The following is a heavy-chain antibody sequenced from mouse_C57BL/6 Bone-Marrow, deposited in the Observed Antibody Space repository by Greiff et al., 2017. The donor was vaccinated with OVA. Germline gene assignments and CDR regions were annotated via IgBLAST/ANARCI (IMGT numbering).Heavy chain of an antibody. D-gene: IGHD2-5*01. CDR2: IDPSDSEP. V-gene: IGHV1-52*01. CDR3: ARGGYYSNSWFAY. J-gene: IGHJ3*01. CDR1: GYTFTSYW. Sequence: QVQLKQPGAELVRPGSSVKLSCKASGYTFTSYWMHWVKQRPIQGLEWIGNIDPSDSEPHYNQKFKDKATLTVDKSSSTAYMQLSSLTSEDAAVYYCARGGYYSNSWFAYWGQGTLVTVSA.